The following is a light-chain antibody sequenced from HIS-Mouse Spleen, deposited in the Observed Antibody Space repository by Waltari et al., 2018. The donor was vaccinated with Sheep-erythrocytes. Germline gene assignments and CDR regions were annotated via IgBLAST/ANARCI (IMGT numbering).Light chain of an antibody. J-gene: IGLJ2*01. CDR2: DVS. Sequence: QSALTQPRSVSGSPGQSVTISCTGTSSDVGGYNSVYWYQQHPGKAPKLIVYDVSKRPSGVPDLFSGSKSGNTASLTISGLQAEDEADYYCCSYAGSYTVVFGGGTKLTVL. CDR1: SSDVGGYNS. CDR3: CSYAGSYTVV. V-gene: IGLV2-11*01.